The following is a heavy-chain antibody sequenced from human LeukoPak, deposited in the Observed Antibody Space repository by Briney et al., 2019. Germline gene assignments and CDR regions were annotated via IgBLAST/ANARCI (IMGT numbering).Heavy chain of an antibody. J-gene: IGHJ4*02. CDR3: AQSQSGSYRS. CDR1: GGTFSSYA. V-gene: IGHV1-69*05. D-gene: IGHD1-26*01. Sequence: EASVKVSCKASGGTFSSYAISWVRQAPGQGLEWMGGIIPIFGTANYAQKFQGRVTITTDESTSTAYMELSSLRSEDTAVYYCAQSQSGSYRSWGQGTLVTASS. CDR2: IIPIFGTA.